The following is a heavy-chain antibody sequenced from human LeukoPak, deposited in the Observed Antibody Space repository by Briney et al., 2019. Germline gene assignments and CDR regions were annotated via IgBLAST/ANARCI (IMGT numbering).Heavy chain of an antibody. D-gene: IGHD3-10*01. CDR1: GYTFTGYY. V-gene: IGHV1-2*02. CDR3: ARTQGLSGITMVRGVIVPFDY. J-gene: IGHJ4*02. Sequence: ASVKVSCKASGYTFTGYYMHWVRQAPGQGLEWMGWINPNSGGTNYAQKFQGRVTMTRDTSISTAYMELSRLRSDDTAVYYCARTQGLSGITMVRGVIVPFDYWGQGTLVTVSS. CDR2: INPNSGGT.